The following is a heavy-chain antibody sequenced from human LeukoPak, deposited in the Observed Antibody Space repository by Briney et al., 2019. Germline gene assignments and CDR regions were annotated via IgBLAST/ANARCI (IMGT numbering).Heavy chain of an antibody. J-gene: IGHJ4*02. D-gene: IGHD4-17*01. CDR3: AKDPQDYGDLNDY. CDR2: ISGSGGST. V-gene: IGHV3-23*01. Sequence: GGSLRLSCAATGFTFSSYAMSWVRQAPGKGLEWVSAISGSGGSTYYADSVKGRFTISRDNSKNTLYLQMNSLRAEDTAVYYCAKDPQDYGDLNDYWGQGTLVTVSS. CDR1: GFTFSSYA.